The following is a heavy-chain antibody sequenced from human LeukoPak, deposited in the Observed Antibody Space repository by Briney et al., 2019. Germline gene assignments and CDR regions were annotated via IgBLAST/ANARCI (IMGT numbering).Heavy chain of an antibody. CDR3: ATSRFYLES. CDR1: GFTFSSYW. J-gene: IGHJ4*02. V-gene: IGHV3-7*01. CDR2: IKPDGSEI. Sequence: GGSLSLSCAAFGFTFSSYWMSWVRQALEKGLEWVAKIKPDGSEIYHVDSVQGRFTISRDNAKNSLYLQMNSLRAEDTAVYYCATSRFYLESWGQGTLVTVSS.